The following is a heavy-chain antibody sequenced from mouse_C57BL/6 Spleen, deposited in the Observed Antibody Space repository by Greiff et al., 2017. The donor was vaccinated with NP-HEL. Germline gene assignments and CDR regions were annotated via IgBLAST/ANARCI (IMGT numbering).Heavy chain of an antibody. CDR2: INPSSGYT. CDR1: GYTFTSYT. CDR3: ARRDNLYAMDY. V-gene: IGHV1-4*01. Sequence: VQLQQSGAELARPGASVKMSCKASGYTFTSYTMHWVNQRPGQGLEWIGYINPSSGYTKYNQKFKDKATLTADKSSSTAYMQLSRLTSEDSAVYYGARRDNLYAMDYWGKGTSVTVSS. J-gene: IGHJ4*01. D-gene: IGHD1-3*01.